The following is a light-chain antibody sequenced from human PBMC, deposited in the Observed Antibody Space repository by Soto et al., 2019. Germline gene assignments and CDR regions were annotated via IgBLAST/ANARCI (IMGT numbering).Light chain of an antibody. CDR1: SSNIGSNY. V-gene: IGLV1-47*02. J-gene: IGLJ2*01. CDR3: VAWDDSLSGHVV. CDR2: SNN. Sequence: QSVLTQPPSASGTPGQRVTISCSGSSSNIGSNYVYWYQQLPGTAPKLLIFSNNQRPSGVPDRFSGSKSGTSASLAISGLRSEDEADYYCVAWDDSLSGHVVFGGGTQLTVL.